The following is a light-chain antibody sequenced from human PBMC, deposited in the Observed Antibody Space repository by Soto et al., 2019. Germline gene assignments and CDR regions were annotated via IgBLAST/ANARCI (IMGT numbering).Light chain of an antibody. Sequence: SYVLTQPPSVSVAPGQTAKIACGGDNIRSFSVHWCLQKPGQAPVLVVFDDSDRPSGIPDRFSGSNSGNTATLTISRVEVGDEADYYCQVWDSRGDRPVFGGGTKLTVL. CDR1: NIRSFS. J-gene: IGLJ2*01. CDR3: QVWDSRGDRPV. CDR2: DDS. V-gene: IGLV3-21*02.